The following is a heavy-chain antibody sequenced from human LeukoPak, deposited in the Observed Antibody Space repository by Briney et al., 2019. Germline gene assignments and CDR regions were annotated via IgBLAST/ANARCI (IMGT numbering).Heavy chain of an antibody. CDR2: INSDESRT. J-gene: IGHJ4*02. Sequence: GGSLRLSCAASGFTFSSYWMYWVRQAPGKGLVWVSRINSDESRTGYADSVKGRFTISRDNAKNTLYLQMNSLRAEDTAVYYCVRAFDYWGQGTLVTVSS. V-gene: IGHV3-74*01. CDR1: GFTFSSYW. CDR3: VRAFDY.